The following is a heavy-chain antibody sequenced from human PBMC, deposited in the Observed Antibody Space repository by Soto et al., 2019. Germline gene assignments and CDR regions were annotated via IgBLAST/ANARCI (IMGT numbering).Heavy chain of an antibody. CDR1: GGSFSGYC. V-gene: IGHV4-34*01. J-gene: IGHJ5*02. Sequence: PSETLSLTCAVYGGSFSGYCWSRSRQPPGKGLEWIGEINHSGSTNYNPSLKSRVTISVDTSKNQFSLKLSPVTAADTAAYYCGRNVVSFSGDSSRSNCFPVLVDPCGQGSLVTFSS. CDR3: GRNVVSFSGDSSRSNCFPVLVDP. CDR2: INHSGST. D-gene: IGHD2-15*01.